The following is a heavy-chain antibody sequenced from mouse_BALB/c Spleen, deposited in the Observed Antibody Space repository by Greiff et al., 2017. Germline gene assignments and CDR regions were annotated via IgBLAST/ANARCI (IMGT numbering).Heavy chain of an antibody. Sequence: QVQLQQSGAELARPGASVTLSCKASGYTFTSYWMQWVKQRPGQGLEWIGAIYPGDGDTRYTQKFKGKATLTADKSSSTAYMQLSSLASEDSAVYYCASYYGSSYTGAMDYWGQGTSVTVSS. CDR2: IYPGDGDT. CDR1: GYTFTSYW. CDR3: ASYYGSSYTGAMDY. J-gene: IGHJ4*01. V-gene: IGHV1-87*01. D-gene: IGHD1-1*01.